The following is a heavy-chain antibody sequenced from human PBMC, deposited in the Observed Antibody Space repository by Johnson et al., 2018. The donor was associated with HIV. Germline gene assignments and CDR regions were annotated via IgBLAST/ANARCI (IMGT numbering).Heavy chain of an antibody. J-gene: IGHJ3*02. D-gene: IGHD6-13*01. CDR1: GFAVSSNY. V-gene: IGHV3-66*01. CDR2: IYSGGST. CDR3: ARDGESQQLPLGDAFDI. Sequence: VQLVESGGGLVQSGGSLRLSCGVSGFAVSSNYMSWVRQAPGKGLEWVSIIYSGGSTYYAESVKGRFTIYRDNSKNTLYLQMNNLRVEDTAVYYCARDGESQQLPLGDAFDIWGQGTMVTVSS.